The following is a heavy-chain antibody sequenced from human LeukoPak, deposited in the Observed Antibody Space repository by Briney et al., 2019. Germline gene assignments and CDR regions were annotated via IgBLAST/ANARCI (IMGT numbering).Heavy chain of an antibody. J-gene: IGHJ5*02. D-gene: IGHD1-26*01. CDR1: GGSISSSSYY. CDR2: IYYSGST. CDR3: ARHGLPWEWEPPIDP. Sequence: KPSETLSLTCTVSGGSISSSSYYWGWIRQPPGKGLEWIGSIYYSGSTYYNPSLKSRVTISVDTSKNQFSLKLSSVTAADTAVYYCARHGLPWEWEPPIDPWGQGTLVTVSS. V-gene: IGHV4-39*01.